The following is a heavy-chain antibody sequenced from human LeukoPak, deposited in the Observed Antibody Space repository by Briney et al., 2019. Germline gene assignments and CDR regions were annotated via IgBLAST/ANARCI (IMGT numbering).Heavy chain of an antibody. J-gene: IGHJ4*02. CDR2: ITSDGSGT. CDR1: GFTLSNYW. Sequence: GGSLRLSCAASGFTLSNYWMHWVRQAPGKGLVWVSRITSDGSGTSYADSVKGRFTISRDIPKNTLYLQMNSLGAEDTAVYYCARDGILGSHDYWGQGTLVTVSS. CDR3: ARDGILGSHDY. D-gene: IGHD2-15*01. V-gene: IGHV3-74*01.